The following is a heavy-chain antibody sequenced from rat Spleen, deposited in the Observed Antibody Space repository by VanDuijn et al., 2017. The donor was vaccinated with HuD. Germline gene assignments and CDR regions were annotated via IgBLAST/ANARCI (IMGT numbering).Heavy chain of an antibody. CDR3: TTEWSRDNEDYFDY. Sequence: EVQLVESGGGLVQPGRSMKLSCAASGFTFNNYDMAWVRQAPTKGLEWVASINYDGSYTYYRDSVKGRFTLSRDNAKSTLYLQMDSLRSEDTATYYCTTEWSRDNEDYFDYWGQGVMVTVSS. J-gene: IGHJ2*01. D-gene: IGHD4-5*01. CDR2: INYDGSYT. CDR1: GFTFNNYD. V-gene: IGHV5-20*01.